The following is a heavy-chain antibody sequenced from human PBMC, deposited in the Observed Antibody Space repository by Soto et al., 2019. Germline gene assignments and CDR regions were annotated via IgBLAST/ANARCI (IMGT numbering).Heavy chain of an antibody. CDR3: ARGATIFVVVIRYYGMDV. V-gene: IGHV4-30-4*01. Sequence: QVQLQESGPGLVKPSQTLSLTCTVSGGSISSGDYYWSWIRQPPGKGLEWIGYIYYSGSTYYNPSLKSRVTISVDTSKNQFSLKLSSVTAADTAVYYCARGATIFVVVIRYYGMDVWGQGTTVTVSS. CDR1: GGSISSGDYY. CDR2: IYYSGST. D-gene: IGHD3-3*01. J-gene: IGHJ6*02.